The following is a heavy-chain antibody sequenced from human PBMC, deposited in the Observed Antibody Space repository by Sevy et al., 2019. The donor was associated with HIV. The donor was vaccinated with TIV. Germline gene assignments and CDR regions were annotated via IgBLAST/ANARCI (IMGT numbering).Heavy chain of an antibody. Sequence: GGSLRLSCPASGFTFSNYDMNWVRQAPGKGVEWVSYISSDSSRIYYADSVKGRLTISRDNAKNSLYVQMNRLRAEDTAVYYCAREGGYTDQGMDVWGQGTTVTVSS. V-gene: IGHV3-48*01. CDR1: GFTFSNYD. J-gene: IGHJ6*02. CDR2: ISSDSSRI. CDR3: AREGGYTDQGMDV. D-gene: IGHD5-12*01.